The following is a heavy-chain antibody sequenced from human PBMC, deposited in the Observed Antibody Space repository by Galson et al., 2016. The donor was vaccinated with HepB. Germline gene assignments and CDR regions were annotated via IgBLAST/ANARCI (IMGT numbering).Heavy chain of an antibody. V-gene: IGHV3-74*01. D-gene: IGHD3-10*01. CDR2: INSDGSST. CDR1: GFTFSSYW. J-gene: IGHJ2*01. CDR3: ASGIAVTTSNSFWYFDL. Sequence: SLRLSCAASGFTFSSYWMHWVRQAPGKGLVWVSRINSDGSSTSYADSVKGRFTISRDNSKNTLYLQMTSLSAEDTAVYYCASGIAVTTSNSFWYFDLWGRGTLVTVSS.